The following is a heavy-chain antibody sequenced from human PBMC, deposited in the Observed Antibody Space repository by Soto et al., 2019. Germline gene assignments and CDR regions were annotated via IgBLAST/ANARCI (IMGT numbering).Heavy chain of an antibody. J-gene: IGHJ4*02. Sequence: EVQLVESGGGLVQPGGSLRLSCAASGFTFSSYVMSWVRQAPGKGLEWVSAISGAGGSTYYADSVKGRFTISRDNSKNTLYMQMNSLRAEDTAVYYCAKDVYSYGYCDYWGQGTLVTVSS. D-gene: IGHD5-18*01. CDR1: GFTFSSYV. CDR3: AKDVYSYGYCDY. CDR2: ISGAGGST. V-gene: IGHV3-23*04.